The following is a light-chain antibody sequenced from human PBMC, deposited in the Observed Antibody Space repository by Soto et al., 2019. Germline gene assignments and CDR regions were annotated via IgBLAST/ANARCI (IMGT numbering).Light chain of an antibody. V-gene: IGKV1-13*02. Sequence: AIQLTQSPSSLSASVGDRVTITCRASQDIRGALAWYQQKPGKPPKLLIFDVSSLQSGVPSRFSGCGSGTDFPRTISSLQPEDFATYYCQQFNPYPITFGQGTRLEIK. CDR3: QQFNPYPIT. CDR2: DVS. J-gene: IGKJ5*01. CDR1: QDIRGA.